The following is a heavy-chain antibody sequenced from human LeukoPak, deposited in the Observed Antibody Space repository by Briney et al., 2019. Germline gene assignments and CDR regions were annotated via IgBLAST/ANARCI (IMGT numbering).Heavy chain of an antibody. J-gene: IGHJ4*02. CDR2: ISSSSSTI. Sequence: PGGSLRLSCAASGFTFSSYSMNWVRQAPGKGLEWVSYISSSSSTIYYADSVKGRFTISRDNAKNSLYLQMNSLRAEDTAVYYCARGGPGRWYYDSSPGLRFDYWGQGTLVTVSS. CDR3: ARGGPGRWYYDSSPGLRFDY. CDR1: GFTFSSYS. V-gene: IGHV3-48*01. D-gene: IGHD3-22*01.